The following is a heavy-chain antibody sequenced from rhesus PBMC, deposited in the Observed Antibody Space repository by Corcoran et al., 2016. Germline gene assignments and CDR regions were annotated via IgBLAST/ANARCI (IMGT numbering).Heavy chain of an antibody. CDR3: ARQTSGWAVTDV. CDR2: IHGSGTTT. J-gene: IGHJ5-1*01. Sequence: QVQLQESGLGLVKPSETLSLTCTVSGGPISGYYWNWIRHIPGKGLAWIANIHGSGTTTNYKPSLKSRVTLSVDTSKNQFSLKLTSVTAADTAVYYCARQTSGWAVTDVWGPGVLVTVSS. D-gene: IGHD6-31*01. V-gene: IGHV4S11*01. CDR1: GGPISGYY.